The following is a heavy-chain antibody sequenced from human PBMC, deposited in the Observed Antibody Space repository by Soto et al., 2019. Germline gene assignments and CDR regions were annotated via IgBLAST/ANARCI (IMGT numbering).Heavy chain of an antibody. CDR3: TRPRGSRYPIGYFDS. V-gene: IGHV3-7*01. J-gene: IGHJ4*02. Sequence: DSVKGRFTISRDNAKNSLYLQMNSLRGEDTAIYYCTRPRGSRYPIGYFDSWGQGSLVTISS. D-gene: IGHD2-15*01.